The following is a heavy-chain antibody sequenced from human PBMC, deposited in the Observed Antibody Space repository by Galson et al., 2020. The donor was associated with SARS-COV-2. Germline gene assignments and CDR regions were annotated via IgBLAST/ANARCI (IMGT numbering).Heavy chain of an antibody. J-gene: IGHJ4*02. CDR1: GGSISSGSYY. Sequence: SETLSLTCTVSGGSISSGSYYWSWIRQPAGKGLEWIGRIYTSGSTNYNPSLKSRVTISVDTSKNQFSLKLSSVTAADTAVYYCARTPFGRKQQLLGDYWGQGTLVTVSS. CDR2: IYTSGST. D-gene: IGHD6-13*01. V-gene: IGHV4-61*02. CDR3: ARTPFGRKQQLLGDY.